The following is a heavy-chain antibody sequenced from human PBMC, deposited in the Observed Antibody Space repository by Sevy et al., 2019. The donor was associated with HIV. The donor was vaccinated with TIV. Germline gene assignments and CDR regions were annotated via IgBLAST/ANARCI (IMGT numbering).Heavy chain of an antibody. V-gene: IGHV4-30-4*01. D-gene: IGHD3-22*01. CDR2: IYYSGST. J-gene: IGHJ4*02. CDR1: GGSISSGDYY. CDR3: ATTSSHHYYGSSGLLPPFGY. Sequence: SETLSLTCTVSGGSISSGDYYWSWIRQPPGKGLEWIGYIYYSGSTYYNPSLKSRVTISVDTSKNQFSLKLSSVTAADTAVYYCATTSSHHYYGSSGLLPPFGYWGQGTLVTVSS.